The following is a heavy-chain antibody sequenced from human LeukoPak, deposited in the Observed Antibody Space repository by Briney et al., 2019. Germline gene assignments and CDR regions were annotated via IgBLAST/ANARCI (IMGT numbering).Heavy chain of an antibody. CDR3: ARGGYDSSGYPYYYFDY. J-gene: IGHJ4*02. V-gene: IGHV3-33*01. D-gene: IGHD3-22*01. CDR1: GFTFSSYG. CDR2: IWYDGSNK. Sequence: GGSLRLSCAASGFTFSSYGMHWVRQAPGKGLEWVAVIWYDGSNKYYADSVKGRFTISRDNSENTLYLQMNSLRAEDTAVYYCARGGYDSSGYPYYYFDYWGQGTLVTVSS.